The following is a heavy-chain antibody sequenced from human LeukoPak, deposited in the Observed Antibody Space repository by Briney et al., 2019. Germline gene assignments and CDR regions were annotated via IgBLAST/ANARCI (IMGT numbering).Heavy chain of an antibody. CDR2: ISSSSSYI. J-gene: IGHJ4*02. D-gene: IGHD3-3*01. Sequence: PGGSLRLSCAASGFTFSSYSMNWVRQAPGKGLEWVSSISSSSSYIYYADSVKGRFTISRDNAKNSLYLQMNSLRTEDTAVYYCARDYDFWSGYFDWWGQGTRVTVSS. V-gene: IGHV3-21*04. CDR3: ARDYDFWSGYFDW. CDR1: GFTFSSYS.